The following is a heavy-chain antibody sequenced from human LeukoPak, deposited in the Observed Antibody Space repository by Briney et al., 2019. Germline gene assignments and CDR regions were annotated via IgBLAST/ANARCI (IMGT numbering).Heavy chain of an antibody. J-gene: IGHJ4*02. V-gene: IGHV4-30-4*01. D-gene: IGHD4-23*01. CDR1: GGSISSGGYY. CDR2: IYYSGST. CDR3: ASGTGGGNPFDY. Sequence: SETLSLTCTVSGGSISSGGYYWSWIRQPPGKGLEWIGYIYYSGSTYYNPSLKSRVTISVDTSKNQFSLKLSSVTAADTAVYYCASGTGGGNPFDYWGQGTLVTVSS.